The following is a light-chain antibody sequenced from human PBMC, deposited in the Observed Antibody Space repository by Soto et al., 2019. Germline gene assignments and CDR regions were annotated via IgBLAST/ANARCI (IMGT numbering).Light chain of an antibody. J-gene: IGLJ2*01. V-gene: IGLV2-14*01. Sequence: QSALTQPASVSGSPGQSITISCTGTSRDIGNYNYVSWYQHHPGKAPKLIIYEVTDRPSGVPNRFSASKSGNTASLTISGLQAEDEADYYCSSYTTTTTVIFGGGTKLTVL. CDR2: EVT. CDR1: SRDIGNYNY. CDR3: SSYTTTTTVI.